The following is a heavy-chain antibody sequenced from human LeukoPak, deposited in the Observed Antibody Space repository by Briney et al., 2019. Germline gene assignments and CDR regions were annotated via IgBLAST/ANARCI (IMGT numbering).Heavy chain of an antibody. D-gene: IGHD3-22*01. J-gene: IGHJ4*02. Sequence: ASVKVSCKASGYTFTSYGISWVRQAPGQGLEWMGWISAYSGNTNYAQKLQGRVTMTTDTSTSTAYMELRSLRSDDTAVYYCARVDDSSGYYSPLDYWGQGTLVTVSS. CDR2: ISAYSGNT. V-gene: IGHV1-18*01. CDR3: ARVDDSSGYYSPLDY. CDR1: GYTFTSYG.